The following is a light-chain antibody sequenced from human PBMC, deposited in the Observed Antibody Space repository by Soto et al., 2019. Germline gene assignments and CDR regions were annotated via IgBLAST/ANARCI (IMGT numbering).Light chain of an antibody. CDR3: SSYTSSSPYVV. Sequence: QSALTQPASVSGSPGQSITISCSGTSSDVGAYNYVSWYQQHPGQAPKLMIYDVSDRPSGVSNRFSGSKSGNTASLTISGLQAEDEADYYCSSYTSSSPYVVFGGGTQLTVL. CDR2: DVS. J-gene: IGLJ2*01. CDR1: SSDVGAYNY. V-gene: IGLV2-14*01.